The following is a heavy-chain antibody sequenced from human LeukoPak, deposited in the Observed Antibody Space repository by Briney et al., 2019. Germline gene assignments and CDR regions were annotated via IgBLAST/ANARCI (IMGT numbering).Heavy chain of an antibody. D-gene: IGHD4-17*01. J-gene: IGHJ4*02. V-gene: IGHV1-18*01. Sequence: ASVKVSCKASGYTFTSYGISWVRQAPGQGLEWMGWMSTYNGNNGNTNHAQKFQGRVTMTTDTSTSTAYMELRSLRSDDTALYYCARDIAPDYGDYGYFDYWGQGTLVTVSS. CDR2: MSTYNGNNGNT. CDR3: ARDIAPDYGDYGYFDY. CDR1: GYTFTSYG.